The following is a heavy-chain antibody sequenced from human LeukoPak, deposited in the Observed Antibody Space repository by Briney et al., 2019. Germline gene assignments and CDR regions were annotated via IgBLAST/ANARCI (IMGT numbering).Heavy chain of an antibody. J-gene: IGHJ3*02. D-gene: IGHD3-22*01. V-gene: IGHV4-59*12. CDR3: ARGSLPHYYDSSGYYEAFDI. CDR2: IYHSGST. CDR1: GGSISSYY. Sequence: SETLSLTCTVSGGSISSYYWSWIRQPPGKGLEWIGYIYHSGSTYYNPSLKSRVTISVDRSKNQFSLKLSSVTAADTAVYYCARGSLPHYYDSSGYYEAFDIWGQGTMVTVSS.